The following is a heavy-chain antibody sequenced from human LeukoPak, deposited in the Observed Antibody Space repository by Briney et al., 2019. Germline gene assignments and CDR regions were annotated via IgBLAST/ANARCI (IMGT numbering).Heavy chain of an antibody. Sequence: GGSLRLSCAASGFTFGTYAMTWVRQAPGKGLEWVSTISASGPYYADAVRGRFTISRDNAKNSLYLQMNSLRAEDTAVYYCARASIVVVPAAIRRHYYYYMDVWGKGTTVTVSS. CDR3: ARASIVVVPAAIRRHYYYYMDV. V-gene: IGHV3-23*01. J-gene: IGHJ6*03. CDR2: ISASGP. D-gene: IGHD2-2*01. CDR1: GFTFGTYA.